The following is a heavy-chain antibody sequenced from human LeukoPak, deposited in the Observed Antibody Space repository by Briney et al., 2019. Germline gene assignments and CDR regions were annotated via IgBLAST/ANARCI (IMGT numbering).Heavy chain of an antibody. Sequence: ASVKVSCKASAYTFTGYYMHWVRQAPGQGLEWMGWINPNSGGTNYAQKFQGRVTMTRDTSISTAYMELSRLRSDDTAVYYCARPLTRWLRGGFFDYWGQGTLVTVSS. J-gene: IGHJ4*02. CDR1: AYTFTGYY. D-gene: IGHD5-12*01. CDR3: ARPLTRWLRGGFFDY. CDR2: INPNSGGT. V-gene: IGHV1-2*02.